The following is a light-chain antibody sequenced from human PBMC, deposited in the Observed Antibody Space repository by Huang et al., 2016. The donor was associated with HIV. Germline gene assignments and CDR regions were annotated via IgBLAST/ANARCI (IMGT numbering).Light chain of an antibody. CDR1: QSLFSTSTTKDY. CDR2: CAA. V-gene: IGKV4-1*01. CDR3: QQYYASPQP. J-gene: IGKJ1*01. Sequence: IVMAKSRCSLAVSLVERATLTCRSRQSLFSTSTTKDYVAWLQQKPGRPPQLLLFCAATSEVAVPDRFSGSGSVTHFTLTIVNLEAYDAAIYYCQQYYASPQPFGHGTRV.